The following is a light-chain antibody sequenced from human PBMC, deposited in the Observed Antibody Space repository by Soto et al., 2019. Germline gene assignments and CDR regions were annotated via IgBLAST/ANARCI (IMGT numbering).Light chain of an antibody. Sequence: DIQMTQSPSTLSASVGDRVIITCRASQSISSWLAWYQQKPGKAPDLLIYRASTLKTGIPSRFSGSGSGTEFTLTISSLQPDDFAIYYCQQYYRASWTFGPGTKVEIK. J-gene: IGKJ1*01. CDR3: QQYYRASWT. CDR2: RAS. V-gene: IGKV1-5*03. CDR1: QSISSW.